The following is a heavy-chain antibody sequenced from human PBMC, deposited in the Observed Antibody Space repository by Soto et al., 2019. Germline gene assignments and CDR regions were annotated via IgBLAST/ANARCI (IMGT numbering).Heavy chain of an antibody. CDR3: AKPAGNSRGWFLRNWFDH. Sequence: GGSLRLSCAASGFTFSSYGMHWVRQAPGKGLEWVAVISYDGSNKYYADSVKGRFTISRDNSKNTLYLQMNSLRAEDTAVYYCAKPAGNSRGWFLRNWFDHWGQGTLVTVS. V-gene: IGHV3-30*18. CDR1: GFTFSSYG. CDR2: ISYDGSNK. D-gene: IGHD6-19*01. J-gene: IGHJ5*02.